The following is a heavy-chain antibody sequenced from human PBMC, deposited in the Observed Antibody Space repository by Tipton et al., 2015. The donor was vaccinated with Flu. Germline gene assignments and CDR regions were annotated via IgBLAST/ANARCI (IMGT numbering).Heavy chain of an antibody. D-gene: IGHD1-14*01. V-gene: IGHV4-34*01. CDR2: INHSGST. Sequence: TLSLTCAVYGGSFSGYYWSWIRQPPGKGLEWIGEINHSGSTNYNPSLKSRVTISVDTSKNQFSLKLSSVTAADTAVYYCARGGPTTKGAFDIWGQGTMVTVSS. CDR3: ARGGPTTKGAFDI. CDR1: GGSFSGYY. J-gene: IGHJ3*02.